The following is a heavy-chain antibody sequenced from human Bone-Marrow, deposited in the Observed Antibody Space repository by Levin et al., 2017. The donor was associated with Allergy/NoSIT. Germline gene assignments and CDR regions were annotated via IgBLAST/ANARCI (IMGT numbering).Heavy chain of an antibody. Sequence: SETLSLTCTVSGGSISNYYWNWIRQPPGRGLEWIGYIYYSGSTNNNPSLKSRVTISVDTSKNQLSLKLSSVTAADTAVYYCARSLYHPYNWFDPWGPGTLVTVSS. CDR1: GGSISNYY. CDR2: IYYSGST. J-gene: IGHJ5*02. V-gene: IGHV4-59*01. CDR3: ARSLYHPYNWFDP. D-gene: IGHD2-8*01.